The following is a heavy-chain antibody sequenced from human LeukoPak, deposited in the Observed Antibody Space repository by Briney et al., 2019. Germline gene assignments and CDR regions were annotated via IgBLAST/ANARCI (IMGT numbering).Heavy chain of an antibody. Sequence: GGPLRLSCAASGFTFINDAMNWVRQAPGKGLEWVSGIISNSNSIFYDYSVTGRFTISRDKSKNTLSLQMHSMRPNDTSVYYCAKEAIAGNSIWEYFVYWG. CDR1: GFTFINDA. D-gene: IGHD1-26*01. CDR2: IISNSNSI. CDR3: AKEAIAGNSIWEYFVY. V-gene: IGHV3-23*01. J-gene: IGHJ4*01.